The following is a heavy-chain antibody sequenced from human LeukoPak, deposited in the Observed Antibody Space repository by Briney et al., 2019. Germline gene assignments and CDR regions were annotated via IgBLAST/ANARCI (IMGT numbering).Heavy chain of an antibody. D-gene: IGHD6-13*01. J-gene: IGHJ4*02. V-gene: IGHV3-30*04. CDR2: ISYDGSNK. CDR1: GFTFSSYA. CDR3: AREWQQLVLEYFDY. Sequence: PGRSLRLSCAASGFTFSSYAMHWVRQAPGKGLEWVAVISYDGSNKYYADFLKGRFTISRDNSKNTLYLQMNSLRAEDTAVYYCAREWQQLVLEYFDYWGQGTLVTVAS.